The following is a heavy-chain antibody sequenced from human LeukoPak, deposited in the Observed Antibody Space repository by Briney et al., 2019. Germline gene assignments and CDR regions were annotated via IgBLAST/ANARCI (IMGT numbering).Heavy chain of an antibody. CDR3: ARDRTMTTVPWYFDL. CDR1: GGSISSGDYY. J-gene: IGHJ2*01. Sequence: PSETLSLTCTVSGGSISSGDYYWSWIRQPPGKGLEWIGYIYYSGSTNYNPSLKSRVTISVDTSKNQFSLKLSSVTAADTAVYYCARDRTMTTVPWYFDLWGRGTLVTVSS. D-gene: IGHD4-17*01. V-gene: IGHV4-61*08. CDR2: IYYSGST.